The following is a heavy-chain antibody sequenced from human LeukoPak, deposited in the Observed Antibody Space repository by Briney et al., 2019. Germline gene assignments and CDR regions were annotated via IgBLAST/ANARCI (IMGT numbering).Heavy chain of an antibody. CDR3: AADYCTNGVCYYMDV. CDR2: ISGSGGST. J-gene: IGHJ6*03. D-gene: IGHD2-8*01. V-gene: IGHV3-23*01. Sequence: GGSLRLSCAASGFTFSSYGMSWVRQAPGKGLEWVSAISGSGGSTYYADSVKGRFTISRDNSKNTLYPQMNSLRAEDTAVYYCAADYCTNGVCYYMDVWGKGTTVTVSS. CDR1: GFTFSSYG.